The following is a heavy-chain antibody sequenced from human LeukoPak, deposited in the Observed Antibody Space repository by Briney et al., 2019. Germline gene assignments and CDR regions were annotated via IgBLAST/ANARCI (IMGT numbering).Heavy chain of an antibody. V-gene: IGHV4-39*01. CDR1: GGSISSSSYY. D-gene: IGHD4-11*01. CDR2: FYSSGST. J-gene: IGHJ2*01. Sequence: SETLSLTCTVSGGSISSSSYYWGWIRQPPGKGLEWIGSFYSSGSTYYNPSLKSRVTISVDTSKTQFSLKLSSVTAADTAVYYCATTGRYWYFDLWGRGTLVTVSS. CDR3: ATTGRYWYFDL.